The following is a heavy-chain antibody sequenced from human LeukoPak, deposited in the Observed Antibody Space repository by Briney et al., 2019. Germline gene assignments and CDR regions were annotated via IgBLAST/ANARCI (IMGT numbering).Heavy chain of an antibody. V-gene: IGHV3-53*01. CDR3: ARDAYYYDSSGYLVGYFDY. J-gene: IGHJ4*02. CDR2: IYSGGST. Sequence: GGSLRLSCAASGFTVSSNYMSWVRQAPGKGLEWVSVIYSGGSTYYADSVKGRFTISRDNSKNTLYLQMNSLRAEDAAVYYCARDAYYYDSSGYLVGYFDYWGQGTLVTVSS. D-gene: IGHD3-22*01. CDR1: GFTVSSNY.